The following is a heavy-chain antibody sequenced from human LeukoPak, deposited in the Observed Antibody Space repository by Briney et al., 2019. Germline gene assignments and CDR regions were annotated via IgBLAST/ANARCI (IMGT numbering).Heavy chain of an antibody. CDR1: GFTFSSYS. D-gene: IGHD6-13*01. V-gene: IGHV3-74*01. CDR3: ARGYRIAVAGTAAFDY. J-gene: IGHJ4*02. CDR2: INSDGSST. Sequence: PGGSLRLSCAASGFTFSSYSMNWVRQAPGKGLVWVSRINSDGSSTSYADSVKGRFTISRDNAKNTLYLQMNSLRAEDTAVYYCARGYRIAVAGTAAFDYWGQGTLVTVSS.